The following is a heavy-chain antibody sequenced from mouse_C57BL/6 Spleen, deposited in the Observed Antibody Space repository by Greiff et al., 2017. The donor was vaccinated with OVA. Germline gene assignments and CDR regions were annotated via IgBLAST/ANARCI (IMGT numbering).Heavy chain of an antibody. V-gene: IGHV1-52*01. CDR3: SRSGRGNAFDY. Sequence: QVQLQQPGAELVRPGSSVKLSCKASGYTFTSYWMHWVKQRPIQGLEWIGNIDPSDSETHYNQKFKDKATLTVDKSSSPAYMQLSSLTSEDAAVYYGSRSGRGNAFDYWGQGTTLTVSS. D-gene: IGHD2-1*01. CDR1: GYTFTSYW. J-gene: IGHJ2*01. CDR2: IDPSDSET.